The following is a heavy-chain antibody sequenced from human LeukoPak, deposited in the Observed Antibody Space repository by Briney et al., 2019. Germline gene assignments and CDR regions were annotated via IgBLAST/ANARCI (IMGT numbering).Heavy chain of an antibody. V-gene: IGHV5-51*01. CDR2: IYPGDSDT. J-gene: IGHJ3*02. D-gene: IGHD1-26*01. CDR1: GYSFTSYW. Sequence: GESLKISCKGSGYSFTSYWIGWVRQMPGKGLEWMGIIYPGDSDTRYSPSFQGQVTISADKSISTAYLQWSSLKASDTAMYYCARRLVGATHSKGAFDIWGQGTMVTVSS. CDR3: ARRLVGATHSKGAFDI.